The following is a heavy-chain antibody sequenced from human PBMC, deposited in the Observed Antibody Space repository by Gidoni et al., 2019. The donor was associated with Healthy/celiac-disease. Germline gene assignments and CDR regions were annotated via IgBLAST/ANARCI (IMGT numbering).Heavy chain of an antibody. CDR1: GCSISSSNW. Sequence: QVQLQESGSGLVKPSGTLSPTCAVSGCSISSSNWWSWVRQPPGKGLEWIGEIYHSGITNYNPSLKSRVTISVDKSKNQFSLKLSSVTAADTAVYYCAREGECTNGVCYSGGLGYWGQGTLVTVSS. CDR3: AREGECTNGVCYSGGLGY. CDR2: IYHSGIT. D-gene: IGHD2-8*01. V-gene: IGHV4-4*02. J-gene: IGHJ4*02.